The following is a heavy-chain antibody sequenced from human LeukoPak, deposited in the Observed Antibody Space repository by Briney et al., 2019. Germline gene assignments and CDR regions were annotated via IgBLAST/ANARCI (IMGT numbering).Heavy chain of an antibody. CDR1: GYTFTDYY. J-gene: IGHJ4*02. V-gene: IGHV1-2*02. CDR3: ARDYDFWSGYFDY. CDR2: INPNSGGT. D-gene: IGHD3-3*01. Sequence: GASVKVSCKASGYTFTDYYMHWVRQAPGQGLEWMGWINPNSGGTKYAQKFQGRVTMTRDTSISTAYMELSKLTSDDTAVYYCARDYDFWSGYFDYWGQGTLVTVSS.